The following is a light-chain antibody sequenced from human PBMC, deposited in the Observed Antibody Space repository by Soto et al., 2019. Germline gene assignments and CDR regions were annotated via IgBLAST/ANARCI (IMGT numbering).Light chain of an antibody. CDR3: AAWDDSLNGRV. J-gene: IGLJ1*01. V-gene: IGLV1-44*01. CDR1: TSNIGSNT. CDR2: SDN. Sequence: QSVLTQPPSASGTPGQRVTISCSGSTSNIGSNTVNWYQQLPGTAPKLLIYSDNLRPSGVPDRISGSKSGTSDSLAISGLQSDDEADYYCAAWDDSLNGRVFGTGTKLTVL.